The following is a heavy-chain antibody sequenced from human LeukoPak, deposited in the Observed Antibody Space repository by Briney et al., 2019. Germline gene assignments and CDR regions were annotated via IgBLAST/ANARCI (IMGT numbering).Heavy chain of an antibody. CDR1: GGSISSNY. D-gene: IGHD5/OR15-5a*01. J-gene: IGHJ6*03. Sequence: SETLSLTCTVSGGSISSNYWSWIRQPPGKGLEWIGYIYYSGSTNYNPSLKSRVTISVDTSKNQFSLKLSSVTAADTAVYYCARAHSTYYYYMDVWGKGTTVTVSS. V-gene: IGHV4-59*01. CDR3: ARAHSTYYYYMDV. CDR2: IYYSGST.